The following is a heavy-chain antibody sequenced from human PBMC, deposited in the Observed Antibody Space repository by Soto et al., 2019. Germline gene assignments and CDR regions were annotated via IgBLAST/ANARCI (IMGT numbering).Heavy chain of an antibody. CDR3: ARLIGNSWLDS. CDR2: TYYRSKWEN. V-gene: IGHV6-1*01. CDR1: GDSVSTNSAT. Sequence: QVQLQQSGPGLVKPSQTLSLTCAISGDSVSTNSATWDWIRQSPSRGLEWLGRTYYRSKWENDYAVSVKGRISLIPDTTNNRPSLQLNSVSPDDTAVYYWARLIGNSWLDSWGQGTLVTVSS. J-gene: IGHJ5*01.